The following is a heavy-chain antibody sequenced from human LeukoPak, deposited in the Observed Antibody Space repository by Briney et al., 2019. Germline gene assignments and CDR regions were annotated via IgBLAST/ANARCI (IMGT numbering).Heavy chain of an antibody. CDR2: INAGNGNT. CDR1: GYTFTRYA. Sequence: ASVKVSCKASGYTFTRYAMQWGRQAPGQRLELMGWINAGNGNTKYSQKFQGRVTITRDTSASTAYMELSSLRSEDTAVYYCARKPGLGKYYFDYWGQGTLVTVSS. D-gene: IGHD1-1*01. J-gene: IGHJ4*02. V-gene: IGHV1-3*01. CDR3: ARKPGLGKYYFDY.